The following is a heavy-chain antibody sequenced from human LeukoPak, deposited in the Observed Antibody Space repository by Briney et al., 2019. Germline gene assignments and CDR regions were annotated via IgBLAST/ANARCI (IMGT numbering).Heavy chain of an antibody. CDR1: GFTFSNAW. D-gene: IGHD3-16*01. J-gene: IGHJ4*02. Sequence: GGSLRLSCAAAGFTFSNAWMSGVRQAPGKGLEWVGRIKSKTDGGTTDYAAPVKGRITISRDDSTNTLHLQMNSLKTEDTAVYYCSTSLAGGLTAVYPFYNWGQGTLVTVSS. CDR3: STSLAGGLTAVYPFYN. V-gene: IGHV3-15*01. CDR2: IKSKTDGGTT.